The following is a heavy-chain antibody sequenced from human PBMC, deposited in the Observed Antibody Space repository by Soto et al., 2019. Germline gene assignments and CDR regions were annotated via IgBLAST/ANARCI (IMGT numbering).Heavy chain of an antibody. CDR3: ARGPDGGPTFDY. CDR1: GFTFSSYE. Sequence: EVQLVESGGGLVQPGGSLRLSCAASGFTFSSYEMNWVRQAPGKGLEWVSYISSSGSTIYYADSVKGRFTISRDNAKNSLYLQMNSLIAEDTAVSYCARGPDGGPTFDYWGQGTLVTVSS. CDR2: ISSSGSTI. V-gene: IGHV3-48*03. J-gene: IGHJ4*02. D-gene: IGHD4-17*01.